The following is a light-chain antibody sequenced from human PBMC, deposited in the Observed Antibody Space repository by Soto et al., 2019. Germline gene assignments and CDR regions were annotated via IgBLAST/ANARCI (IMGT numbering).Light chain of an antibody. V-gene: IGKV3-15*01. CDR3: QQYNNWPPLT. Sequence: IVMTQSPATLSVSPGERATLSCRASQTISANLASYQQRPGQAPRLLIYGASTRATGIPARFSGSGSGTEFTLTISSLHSEDFAVYYCQQYNNWPPLTFGGGTKVDIK. J-gene: IGKJ4*01. CDR2: GAS. CDR1: QTISAN.